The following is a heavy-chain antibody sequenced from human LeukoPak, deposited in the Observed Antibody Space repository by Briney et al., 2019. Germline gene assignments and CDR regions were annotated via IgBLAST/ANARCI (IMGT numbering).Heavy chain of an antibody. CDR3: TTYRYSYGSTGYSYFDY. J-gene: IGHJ4*02. CDR1: GPTFGNAW. D-gene: IGHD3-22*01. Sequence: GGSRRLSCAASGPTFGNAWMSWVRQAPGKGLEWVARITSKTSDEATDYAAPVRGRFAISRDDSKATLYLQMDSLETEDTAIYYCTTYRYSYGSTGYSYFDYWGQGILVTVSS. V-gene: IGHV3-15*01. CDR2: ITSKTSDEAT.